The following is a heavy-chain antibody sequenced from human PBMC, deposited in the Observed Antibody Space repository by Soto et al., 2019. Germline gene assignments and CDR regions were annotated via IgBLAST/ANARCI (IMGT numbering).Heavy chain of an antibody. CDR2: IYYSGST. D-gene: IGHD4-17*01. J-gene: IGHJ3*02. Sequence: QLQLQESGPGLVKPSETLSLTCTVSGGSISSSSYYWGWIRQPPGKGLEWIGSIYYSGSTYYNPSLKSRVTISVDTSKNQFSLKLSSVTAADAAVYYCARHTQRLRCFDIWGQGTMVTVSS. V-gene: IGHV4-39*01. CDR1: GGSISSSSYY. CDR3: ARHTQRLRCFDI.